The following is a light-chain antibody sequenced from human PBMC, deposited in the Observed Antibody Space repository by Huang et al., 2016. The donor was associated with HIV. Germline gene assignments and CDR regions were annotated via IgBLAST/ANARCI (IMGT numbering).Light chain of an antibody. Sequence: DIQMTQSPSSLSASVGDRVTITCRASQGISNSLAWYQQKPGKAPQLLLYAASRLESGVPSRFSGSRSGTDYTLTISSLQPEDFATYYCQQYYSTPPWTFGIGTKVEI. CDR2: AAS. CDR3: QQYYSTPPWT. J-gene: IGKJ1*01. CDR1: QGISNS. V-gene: IGKV1-NL1*01.